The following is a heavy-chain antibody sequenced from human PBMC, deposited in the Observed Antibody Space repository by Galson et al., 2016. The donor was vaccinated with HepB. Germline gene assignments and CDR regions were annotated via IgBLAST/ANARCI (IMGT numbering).Heavy chain of an antibody. Sequence: SVKVSCKASGGPFSSFAYSWVRQAPGQGLEWMGGIIPVFGSAKYAQKFQGRVTMTADKSTSTVYMELSSLTSEDTAVYYCARDFAGSTGHQFDYYPMDVWGQGTLVTVSS. CDR1: GGPFSSFA. CDR3: ARDFAGSTGHQFDYYPMDV. V-gene: IGHV1-69*06. CDR2: IIPVFGSA. J-gene: IGHJ6*02. D-gene: IGHD2-8*02.